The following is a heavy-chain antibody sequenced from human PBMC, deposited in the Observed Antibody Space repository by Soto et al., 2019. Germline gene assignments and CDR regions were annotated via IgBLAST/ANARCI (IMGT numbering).Heavy chain of an antibody. CDR1: GYTFTSYG. J-gene: IGHJ5*02. CDR2: ISAYNGNT. Sequence: GESLKISCKASGYTFTSYGISWVRQAPGQGLEWMGWISAYNGNTNYAQKLQGRVTMTTDTSTSTAYMELRSLRSDDTAVYYCARDFGSIAARPFRFDPWGQGTLVTVSS. CDR3: ARDFGSIAARPFRFDP. D-gene: IGHD6-6*01. V-gene: IGHV1-18*04.